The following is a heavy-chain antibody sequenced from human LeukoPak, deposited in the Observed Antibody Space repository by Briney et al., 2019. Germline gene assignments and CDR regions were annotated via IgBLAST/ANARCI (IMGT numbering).Heavy chain of an antibody. CDR3: AKENGWLPIYYYYYYMDV. CDR1: GGTFSSYA. Sequence: GASVKVSCKASGGTFSSYAISWVRQAPGQGLEWMGGIIPIFGTANYAQKFQGRVTITADKSTSTAYMELSSLRPEDTAVYYCAKENGWLPIYYYYYYMDVWGKGTTVTVSS. V-gene: IGHV1-69*06. J-gene: IGHJ6*03. CDR2: IIPIFGTA. D-gene: IGHD5-12*01.